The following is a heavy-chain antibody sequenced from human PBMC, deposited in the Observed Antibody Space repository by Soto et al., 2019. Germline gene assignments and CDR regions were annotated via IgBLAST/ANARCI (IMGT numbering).Heavy chain of an antibody. CDR3: ARDLEYYDILTGPNGRYNAFDI. CDR1: GGTFSSYS. Sequence: SVKVSCKSSGGTFSSYSISWVREAPGQGLEWMGGIIPIFGTANYAQKFQGRVTITADESTSTAYMELSSLRSEDTAVYYCARDLEYYDILTGPNGRYNAFDIWGQGTMVTVSS. V-gene: IGHV1-69*13. J-gene: IGHJ3*02. CDR2: IIPIFGTA. D-gene: IGHD3-9*01.